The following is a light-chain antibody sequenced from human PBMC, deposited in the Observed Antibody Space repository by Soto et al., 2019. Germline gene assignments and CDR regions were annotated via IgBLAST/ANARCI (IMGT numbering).Light chain of an antibody. CDR1: GSDVGSYNS. CDR3: SSYTTSATLV. CDR2: AVT. V-gene: IGLV2-14*01. Sequence: QSALTQPASVSGSPGHSIAISSTGTGSDVGSYNSVSWYQQFPGKAPKLILYAVTNRPSGVSNRFSGSKSGNTASLTISGLQAEDEADYFCSSYTTSATLVFGVGTKVTVL. J-gene: IGLJ2*01.